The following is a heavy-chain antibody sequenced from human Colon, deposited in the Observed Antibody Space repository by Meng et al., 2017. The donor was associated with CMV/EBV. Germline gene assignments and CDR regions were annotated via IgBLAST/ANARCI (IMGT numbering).Heavy chain of an antibody. Sequence: NLKQSRPPPVKPTHSLTLTCTCSGFSLSTIGLGVGWIRQPPGKALEWLGVIYCDDDKRYSPSLKSRLTITKDTSKNQVVLTMTNLDPLDTATYYCAHRPYGSGSYFFDYWGQGTLVTVSS. CDR2: IYCDDDK. V-gene: IGHV2-5*02. J-gene: IGHJ4*02. CDR3: AHRPYGSGSYFFDY. D-gene: IGHD3-10*01. CDR1: GFSLSTIGLG.